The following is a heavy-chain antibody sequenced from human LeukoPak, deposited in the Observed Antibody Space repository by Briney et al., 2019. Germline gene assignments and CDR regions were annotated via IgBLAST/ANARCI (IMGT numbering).Heavy chain of an antibody. V-gene: IGHV1-2*02. CDR1: GYTFTGYY. CDR3: ARFYYDTSAYYYVLDY. D-gene: IGHD3-22*01. Sequence: ASVKVSCEASGYTFTGYYMHWVRQAPGQGLEWMGWINPNSGGTNYAQKFQGRVTMTRDTSISTAYMELSRLRSDDTAVYYCARFYYDTSAYYYVLDYWGQGILVTVSS. CDR2: INPNSGGT. J-gene: IGHJ4*02.